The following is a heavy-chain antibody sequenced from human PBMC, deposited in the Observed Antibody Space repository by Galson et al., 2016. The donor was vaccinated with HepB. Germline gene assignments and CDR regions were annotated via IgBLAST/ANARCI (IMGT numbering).Heavy chain of an antibody. Sequence: SLRLSCAASGFTFSSHWMHWVRQARGKGLVWVSRIDTDGSSTSYADSVKGRFTISRDNAKNTLYLQMNSLRAEDTAVYYCARGGSRPIDCWGQGTLVTVSS. D-gene: IGHD1-26*01. CDR1: GFTFSSHW. J-gene: IGHJ4*02. CDR3: ARGGSRPIDC. CDR2: IDTDGSST. V-gene: IGHV3-74*01.